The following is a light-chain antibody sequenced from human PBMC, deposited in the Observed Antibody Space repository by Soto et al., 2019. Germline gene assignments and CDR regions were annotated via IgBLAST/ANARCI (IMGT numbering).Light chain of an antibody. CDR3: RVWDSSSDHP. J-gene: IGLJ2*01. CDR1: RIGSQS. CDR2: DDT. Sequence: SYELTQPPSVSVAPGQTAIITCGGNRIGSQSVHWFQQRPGQAPVLVVYDDTERPSGIPERFSGSNSGNTATLTISRVEAGDEADYYCRVWDSSSDHPFGGGTKVTVL. V-gene: IGLV3-21*02.